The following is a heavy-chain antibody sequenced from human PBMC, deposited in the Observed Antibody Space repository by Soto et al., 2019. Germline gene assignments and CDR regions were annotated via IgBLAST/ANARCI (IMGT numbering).Heavy chain of an antibody. CDR3: AREPHSRGWYGDAFDI. V-gene: IGHV1-18*01. Sequence: QVQLVQSGAEVKKPGASVKVSCKASGYTFTSYGISWVRQAPGQGLEWMGWISAYNGNTNYAQRLQGRVTMTTDTSTSTAYMELRSLRSDDTAVYYCAREPHSRGWYGDAFDIWGQGTMVTVSS. CDR2: ISAYNGNT. D-gene: IGHD6-19*01. J-gene: IGHJ3*02. CDR1: GYTFTSYG.